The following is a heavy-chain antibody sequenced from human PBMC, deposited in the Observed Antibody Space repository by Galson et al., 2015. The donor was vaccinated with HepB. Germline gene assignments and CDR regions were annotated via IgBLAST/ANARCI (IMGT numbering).Heavy chain of an antibody. V-gene: IGHV3-53*04. Sequence: SLRLSCAASGFTVSSNYMTWVRQAPGKGLEWVSIMYVGGSTSYVDSVKGRFTISSHNSKNTLYLQMNSLRPEDTAVYYCAKGGIASTSGYATWYFDLWVRVTLVTVSS. CDR1: GFTVSSNY. CDR3: AKGGIASTSGYATWYFDL. CDR2: MYVGGST. D-gene: IGHD3-22*01. J-gene: IGHJ2*01.